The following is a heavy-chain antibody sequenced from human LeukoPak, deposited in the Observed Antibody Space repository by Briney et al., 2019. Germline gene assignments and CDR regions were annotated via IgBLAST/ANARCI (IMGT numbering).Heavy chain of an antibody. J-gene: IGHJ6*02. D-gene: IGHD2-8*01. CDR3: ARAAYCTNGVCSAYYYYSMDV. Sequence: GASVKVSCKASGYTFTSYGISWVRQAPGQGLEWMGWISAYNGNTNYAQKLQGRVTMTTDTSTSTAYMELRSLRSDDTAVYYCARAAYCTNGVCSAYYYYSMDVWGQGTTVTVSS. CDR1: GYTFTSYG. V-gene: IGHV1-18*01. CDR2: ISAYNGNT.